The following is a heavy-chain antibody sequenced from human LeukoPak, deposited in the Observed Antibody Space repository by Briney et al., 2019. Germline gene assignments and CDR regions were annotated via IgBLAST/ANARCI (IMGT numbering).Heavy chain of an antibody. D-gene: IGHD3-22*01. V-gene: IGHV4-59*08. Sequence: PSETLSLTCTVSGGSISSYYWSWIRQPPGKGLEWIGYIYYSGSTNYNPSLKSRVTISVDTSKNQFSLKLTSVTAADTAVYYCARGGLYPTMIEYYFDYWGQGTLVTVSS. J-gene: IGHJ4*02. CDR2: IYYSGST. CDR1: GGSISSYY. CDR3: ARGGLYPTMIEYYFDY.